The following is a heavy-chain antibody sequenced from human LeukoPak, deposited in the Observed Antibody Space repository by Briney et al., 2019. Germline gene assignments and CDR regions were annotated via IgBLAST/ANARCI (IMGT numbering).Heavy chain of an antibody. Sequence: GGSLRLSCAASGFTFSSYGMHWVRQAPGKGLEWVAFIRFDGSNKYYADSVKGRFTISRDNSKNTLYLQMNSLRAEDTAVHYCARLSVYYYDSSGYEENWGQGTLVTVSS. D-gene: IGHD3-22*01. J-gene: IGHJ4*02. CDR1: GFTFSSYG. CDR2: IRFDGSNK. V-gene: IGHV3-30*02. CDR3: ARLSVYYYDSSGYEEN.